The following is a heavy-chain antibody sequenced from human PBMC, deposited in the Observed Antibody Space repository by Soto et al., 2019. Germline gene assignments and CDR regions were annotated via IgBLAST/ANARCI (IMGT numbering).Heavy chain of an antibody. Sequence: EVQLVESGGGLVQPGGSLKLSCAASGFIFSDSALHWVRQASGKGLEWVGRIRRKANNYATTYAASVEGRFAISRDDSKNTAYLQMNSLKTEDTAIYYCARADCTGAYCYSWPFNYGVDVWGQGTTVTVSS. V-gene: IGHV3-73*02. CDR3: ARADCTGAYCYSWPFNYGVDV. CDR1: GFIFSDSA. D-gene: IGHD2-15*01. J-gene: IGHJ6*02. CDR2: IRRKANNYAT.